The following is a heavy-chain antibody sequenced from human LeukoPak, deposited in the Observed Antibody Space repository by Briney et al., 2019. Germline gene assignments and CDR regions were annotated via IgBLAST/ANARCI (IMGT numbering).Heavy chain of an antibody. Sequence: GGSLRLSCEGSGFTFSGYYMSWIRQAPGKGLEWVSYINPSGSTIYYADSVKGRFTISRDNAKKSLDLQMYSLRAEDTAVYYCARDRSIAARNYYYYMDVWGKGTTVTVSS. J-gene: IGHJ6*03. CDR2: INPSGSTI. V-gene: IGHV3-11*01. CDR3: ARDRSIAARNYYYYMDV. D-gene: IGHD6-6*01. CDR1: GFTFSGYY.